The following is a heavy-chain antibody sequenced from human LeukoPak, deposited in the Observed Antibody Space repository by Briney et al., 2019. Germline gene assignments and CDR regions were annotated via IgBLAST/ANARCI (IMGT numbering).Heavy chain of an antibody. V-gene: IGHV4-4*07. D-gene: IGHD3-3*01. Sequence: SETLSLTCTVSGGSISSYYWSWIRQPAGKGLEWIGRIYTSGSTNYNPSLKSRVTMSVDTSKNHFSLKLSSVTAADPAVYYCARVSYYDFWSHAFDISGEGAMVTVSS. CDR1: GGSISSYY. CDR3: ARVSYYDFWSHAFDI. CDR2: IYTSGST. J-gene: IGHJ3*02.